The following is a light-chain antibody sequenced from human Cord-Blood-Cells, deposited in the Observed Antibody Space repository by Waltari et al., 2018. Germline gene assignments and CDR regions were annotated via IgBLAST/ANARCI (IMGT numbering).Light chain of an antibody. CDR1: QSVSSSY. CDR2: GAS. Sequence: VLTQSPGPLSWTPGEVAPAPCRASQSVSSSYLAWYQQKPGQAPRLLIYGASSRATGIPDRFSGSGSGTDFTLTISRLEPEDFAVYYCQQYGSSPTFGQGTKVEIK. J-gene: IGKJ1*01. V-gene: IGKV3-20*01. CDR3: QQYGSSPT.